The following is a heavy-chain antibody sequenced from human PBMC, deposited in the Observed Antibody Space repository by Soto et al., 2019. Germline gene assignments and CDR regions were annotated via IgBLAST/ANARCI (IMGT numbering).Heavy chain of an antibody. V-gene: IGHV3-30-3*01. CDR1: GFTFSSYA. Sequence: GGSLRLSCAASGFTFSSYAMHWVRQAPGKGLEWVAVISYDGSNKYYADSVKGRFTISRDNSKNTLYLQMNSLRAEDTAVYYCARDHLFCLDVWGQGTTVTVSS. J-gene: IGHJ6*02. CDR2: ISYDGSNK. CDR3: ARDHLFCLDV. D-gene: IGHD3-3*01.